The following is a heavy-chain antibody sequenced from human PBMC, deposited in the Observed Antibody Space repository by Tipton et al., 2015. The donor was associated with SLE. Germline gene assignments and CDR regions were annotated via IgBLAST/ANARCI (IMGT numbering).Heavy chain of an antibody. V-gene: IGHV4-31*02. Sequence: LRLSCSVSGGSIRTSSYYWSWIRQHPGKGLEWIGDIYYSGSTYYKPSLKSRVTISIDTSKNQFSLKLRSVTAADTAIYYCARDWASVGYHYFMDVWGKGTTVTVSS. CDR2: IYYSGST. CDR1: GGSIRTSSYY. J-gene: IGHJ6*03. CDR3: ARDWASVGYHYFMDV. D-gene: IGHD3-16*01.